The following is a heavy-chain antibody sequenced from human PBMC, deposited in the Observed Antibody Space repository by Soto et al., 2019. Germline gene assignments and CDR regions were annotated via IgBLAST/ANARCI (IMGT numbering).Heavy chain of an antibody. J-gene: IGHJ4*02. CDR3: AKDRIRNQWDSTGPPYFDS. D-gene: IGHD2-8*02. V-gene: IGHV3-23*01. CDR1: GFTFSHFA. CDR2: VTSSGAST. Sequence: GGSLRLSCAVSGFTFSHFAMTWVRQAPGKGLEWVSTVTSSGASTYYADSMKGRFTISRDNSKNTLYLQMNGLRPEDTAVYYCAKDRIRNQWDSTGPPYFDSWGQGTLVTVSS.